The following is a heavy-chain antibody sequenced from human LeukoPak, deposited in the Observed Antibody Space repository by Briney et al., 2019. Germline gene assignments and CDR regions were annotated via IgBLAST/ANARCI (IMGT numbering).Heavy chain of an antibody. CDR2: IDPSDSET. Sequence: GESLKISCKASGYSFTSYWIGWVRQMPGKGLEWMGIIDPSDSETRYTPSSQGQVTISVDKSLPTADLRWNSLKASDTAMYYCARQTAMGRSGDYWGQRTLVTVSS. J-gene: IGHJ4*02. V-gene: IGHV5-51*01. D-gene: IGHD5-18*01. CDR1: GYSFTSYW. CDR3: ARQTAMGRSGDY.